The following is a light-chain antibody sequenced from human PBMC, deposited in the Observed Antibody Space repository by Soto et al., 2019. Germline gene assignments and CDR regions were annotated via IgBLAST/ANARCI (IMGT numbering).Light chain of an antibody. Sequence: QSVLTQPASVSESPGQSITISCTGTSSDVGAYNFVSWYQHHPGKAPKLMIYDVNNRPSGVSNRFSGSKSGNTASLTISGLQADDEADYYCSSYTTSDTLIFGGGTQLTVL. CDR2: DVN. CDR3: SSYTTSDTLI. J-gene: IGLJ2*01. CDR1: SSDVGAYNF. V-gene: IGLV2-14*01.